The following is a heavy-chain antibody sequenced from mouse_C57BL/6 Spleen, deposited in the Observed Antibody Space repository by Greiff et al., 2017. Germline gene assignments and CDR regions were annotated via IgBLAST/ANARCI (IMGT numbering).Heavy chain of an antibody. CDR2: ISYSGST. CDR3: ARDEYGNYGGYFDV. J-gene: IGHJ1*03. Sequence: VQLKESGPGMVKPSQSLSLTCTVTGYSITSGYDWHWIRHFPGNKLEWMGYISYSGSTNYNPSLKSRISITHDTSKNHFFLTLNSVTTEDTATYYCARDEYGNYGGYFDVWGTGTTVTVSS. D-gene: IGHD2-10*02. CDR1: GYSITSGYD. V-gene: IGHV3-1*01.